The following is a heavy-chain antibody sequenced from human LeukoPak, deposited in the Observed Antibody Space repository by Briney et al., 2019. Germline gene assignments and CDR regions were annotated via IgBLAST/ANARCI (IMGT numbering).Heavy chain of an antibody. CDR1: GFTVSSNY. J-gene: IGHJ4*02. CDR3: AKDEYYYGSGSYYAPHVYGDY. V-gene: IGHV3-53*05. D-gene: IGHD3-10*01. CDR2: IYSGGST. Sequence: PGGSLRLSCAASGFTVSSNYMSWVRQAPGKGLEWVSVIYSGGSTYYADSVKGRFTISRDNSKNTLYLQMNSLRAEDTAVYYCAKDEYYYGSGSYYAPHVYGDYWGQGTLVTVSS.